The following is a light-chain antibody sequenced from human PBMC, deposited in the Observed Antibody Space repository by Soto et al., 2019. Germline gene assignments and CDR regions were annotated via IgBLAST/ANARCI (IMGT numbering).Light chain of an antibody. Sequence: EIVLTQSPATLSLSPGDRATLSCRASQSISRSLAWYQQKPGQSPRLLIYDASKRATGIPARLSGSGSGTDCPRTITPLEPEDFAVYYCQQRSDWPPWPFGQGTKVEIK. CDR3: QQRSDWPPWP. V-gene: IGKV3-11*01. CDR2: DAS. J-gene: IGKJ1*01. CDR1: QSISRS.